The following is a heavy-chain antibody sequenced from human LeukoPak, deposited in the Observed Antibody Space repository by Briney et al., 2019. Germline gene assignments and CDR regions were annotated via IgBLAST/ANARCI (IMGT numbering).Heavy chain of an antibody. J-gene: IGHJ4*02. CDR1: GYSISSGYY. V-gene: IGHV4-38-2*01. CDR3: ARVWVATGFDY. CDR2: MDHSGNT. Sequence: SETLSLTCAVSGYSISSGYYWGWIRQPPGKGLEWIGSMDHSGNTFYNPSLKSRVTISIDTSKNQFSLRLTSVTAADTALHFCARVWVATGFDYWGQGTLVTVSS. D-gene: IGHD5-12*01.